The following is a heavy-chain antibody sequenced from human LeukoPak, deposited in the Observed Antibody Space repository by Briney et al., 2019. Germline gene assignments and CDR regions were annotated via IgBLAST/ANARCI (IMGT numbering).Heavy chain of an antibody. D-gene: IGHD2-2*01. Sequence: SETLSLTCTVSGGSISSSSYYWGWIRQPPGKGLEWIGSIYYSGSTYYNPSLKSRVTMSLDTSMNQFSLKLSSVTAADTAVYYCARDDCSSTSCYRNHDAFDIWGQGTMVTVSS. CDR1: GGSISSSSYY. CDR3: ARDDCSSTSCYRNHDAFDI. CDR2: IYYSGST. V-gene: IGHV4-39*07. J-gene: IGHJ3*02.